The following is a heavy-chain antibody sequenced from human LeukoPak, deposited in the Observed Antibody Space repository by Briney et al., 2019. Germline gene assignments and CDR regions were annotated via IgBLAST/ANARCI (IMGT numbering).Heavy chain of an antibody. CDR2: IKSKTDGGTT. J-gene: IGHJ4*02. V-gene: IGHV3-15*01. D-gene: IGHD5-18*01. CDR3: TTGARSHGYLFDR. Sequence: PGGSLRLSCAASGFTFSNAWMSWVRQAPGQGLEWVGRIKSKTDGGTTDYAAPVTGRFTISRDDSKNTLYVQMNGLRTEDTAVYYCTTGARSHGYLFDRWGQGTLVTVSS. CDR1: GFTFSNAW.